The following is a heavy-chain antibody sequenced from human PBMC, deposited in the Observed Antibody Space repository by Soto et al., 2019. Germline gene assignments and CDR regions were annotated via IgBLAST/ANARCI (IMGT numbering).Heavy chain of an antibody. D-gene: IGHD3-22*01. V-gene: IGHV4-39*01. Sequence: QLQLQESGPGLVKPSETLSLTCTVSGGSISSSSYYWGWIRQPPGKGLEWIGSIYYSGSTYYNPSLKSRVTISVDTSKNQFSLKLSSVTAADTAVYYCARHFYDSSGYQDYWGQGTLVTVSS. CDR1: GGSISSSSYY. CDR3: ARHFYDSSGYQDY. CDR2: IYYSGST. J-gene: IGHJ4*02.